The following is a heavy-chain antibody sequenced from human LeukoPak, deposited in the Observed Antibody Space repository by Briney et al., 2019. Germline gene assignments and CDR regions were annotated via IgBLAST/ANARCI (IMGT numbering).Heavy chain of an antibody. V-gene: IGHV3-33*01. CDR3: ARDRDWGFDY. D-gene: IGHD2-21*02. CDR1: GFTFSDYG. J-gene: IGHJ4*02. CDR2: IWYDGSNK. Sequence: GKSLRLSCAASGFTFSDYGMHWVRQAPGKGLEWVAIIWYDGSNKYYADSVKGRFTISRDNSKNTLYLQMSSLRDEDTAVYYCARDRDWGFDYWGQGTLVTVSS.